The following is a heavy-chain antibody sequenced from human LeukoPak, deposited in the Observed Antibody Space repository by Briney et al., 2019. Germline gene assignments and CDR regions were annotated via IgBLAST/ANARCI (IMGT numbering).Heavy chain of an antibody. D-gene: IGHD4-23*01. CDR2: IHHSGST. CDR3: AREVADYGGYYYYHYMDV. V-gene: IGHV4-34*01. CDR1: GGSFSDYY. J-gene: IGHJ6*03. Sequence: PSETLSLTCAVYGGSFSDYYWSWIRQPPGKGLEWIGEIHHSGSTNYNPSLKSRVTISVDTSKNQVSLKLSSVTAADTAMYYCAREVADYGGYYYYHYMDVWGKGTTVTISS.